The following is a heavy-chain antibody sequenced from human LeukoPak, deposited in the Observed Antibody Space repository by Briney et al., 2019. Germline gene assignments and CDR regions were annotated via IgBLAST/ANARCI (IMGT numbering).Heavy chain of an antibody. D-gene: IGHD3-10*01. Sequence: SETLSLTCTVSGGSISSYYWSWIRQPPGKGLEWIGYIYYSGSTNYNPSLKSRVTISVDTSKNQFSLKLSSVTAADTAVYYCARLRETLDAFHVWGQGTMVTVSS. V-gene: IGHV4-59*12. J-gene: IGHJ3*01. CDR3: ARLRETLDAFHV. CDR2: IYYSGST. CDR1: GGSISSYY.